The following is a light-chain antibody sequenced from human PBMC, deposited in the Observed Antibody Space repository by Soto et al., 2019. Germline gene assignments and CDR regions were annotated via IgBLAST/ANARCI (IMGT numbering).Light chain of an antibody. CDR3: QQYDNWPRT. V-gene: IGKV3-15*01. CDR2: GAS. J-gene: IGKJ1*01. CDR1: QSVSSK. Sequence: EIVMTQSPATLSVSPGERATLFCRARQSVSSKLAWYQQKPGQAPRLLIFGASSRATGIPARFSGSESGTEFTLTINSLQSEDFAVYYCQQYDNWPRTFGQGTKVEIK.